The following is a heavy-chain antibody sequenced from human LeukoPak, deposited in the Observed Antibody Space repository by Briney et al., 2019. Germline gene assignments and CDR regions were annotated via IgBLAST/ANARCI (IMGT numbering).Heavy chain of an antibody. CDR1: GFTFSSYS. D-gene: IGHD5-18*01. J-gene: IGHJ4*02. CDR3: ARDRFSYGYYFDY. CDR2: ISSSSSNI. Sequence: GGSLRLSCAASGFTFSSYSMNWVRQAPGKGLEWVSSISSSSSNIYYADSVKGRFTISRDNAKNSLYLQMDSLRAEDTAVYYCARDRFSYGYYFDYWGQGTLVTVSS. V-gene: IGHV3-21*01.